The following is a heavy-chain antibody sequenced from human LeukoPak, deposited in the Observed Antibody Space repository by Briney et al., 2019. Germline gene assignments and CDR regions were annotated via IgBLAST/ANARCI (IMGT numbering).Heavy chain of an antibody. CDR2: ISGSGGST. CDR1: GFPFSSYA. D-gene: IGHD6-19*01. CDR3: AKDTAKYSSGWYDAFDI. Sequence: GGSLRLSCAASGFPFSSYAMSWVRQAPGRGLEWVSAISGSGGSTYYADSVKGQFTISRDNSKNTLYLQMNSLRAEDTAVYYCAKDTAKYSSGWYDAFDIWGQGTMVTVSS. J-gene: IGHJ3*02. V-gene: IGHV3-23*01.